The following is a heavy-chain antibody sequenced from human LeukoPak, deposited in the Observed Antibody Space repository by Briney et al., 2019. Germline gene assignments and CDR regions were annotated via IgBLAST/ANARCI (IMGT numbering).Heavy chain of an antibody. V-gene: IGHV1-18*01. CDR1: GYTFSTYG. CDR2: ISAYSGNT. Sequence: ASVKVSCKASGYTFSTYGISWVRQAPGQGLEWMGWISAYSGNTNYAQKLQGRVTMTTDTSTSTAYMELTSLRSDDTAVYYCATPLPYYYDSSGYYYPPQHWGQGTLVTVSS. J-gene: IGHJ1*01. D-gene: IGHD3-22*01. CDR3: ATPLPYYYDSSGYYYPPQH.